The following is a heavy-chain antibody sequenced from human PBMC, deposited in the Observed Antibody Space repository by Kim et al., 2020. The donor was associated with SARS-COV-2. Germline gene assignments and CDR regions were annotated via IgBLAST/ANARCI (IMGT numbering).Heavy chain of an antibody. J-gene: IGHJ4*02. CDR1: GGSFYAYF. D-gene: IGHD5-12*01. Sequence: SETLSLTCAVYGGSFYAYFWGWIRQSPGKGLEWIGEINQSGSTTYNPSLKGRVSMSLDKSKNQLSLKLSSVTAADTATYYCARDEWLGARRTDYWGQGTLVTVSS. V-gene: IGHV4-34*01. CDR2: INQSGST. CDR3: ARDEWLGARRTDY.